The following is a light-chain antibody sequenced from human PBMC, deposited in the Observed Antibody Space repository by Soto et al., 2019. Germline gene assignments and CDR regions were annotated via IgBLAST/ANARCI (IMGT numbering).Light chain of an antibody. CDR3: AAWDDSLNGSV. Sequence: QSVLTQPPSASGTPGQTVTVSCSGSSSNIGSYTVNWYQQLPGTAPKIVIYSNHQRPSGVPDRFSGSKSGTSASLAISGLQSEDEADYYCAAWDDSLNGSVFGSGTKVTVL. CDR1: SSNIGSYT. V-gene: IGLV1-44*01. CDR2: SNH. J-gene: IGLJ1*01.